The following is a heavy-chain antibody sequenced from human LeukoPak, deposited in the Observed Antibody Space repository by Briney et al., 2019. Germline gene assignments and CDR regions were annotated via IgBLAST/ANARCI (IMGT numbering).Heavy chain of an antibody. V-gene: IGHV3-23*01. CDR1: GFTFSSYG. Sequence: GGSLRLSCAASGFTFSSYGMSWVRQAPGKGLEWVSAISGSGGSTYYADSVKGRFTISRDNSKNTLYLQMNSLRAEDTAVYYCARDRNSDFWSGYYTNYFDSWGQGTLVTVSS. CDR2: ISGSGGST. J-gene: IGHJ4*02. D-gene: IGHD3-3*01. CDR3: ARDRNSDFWSGYYTNYFDS.